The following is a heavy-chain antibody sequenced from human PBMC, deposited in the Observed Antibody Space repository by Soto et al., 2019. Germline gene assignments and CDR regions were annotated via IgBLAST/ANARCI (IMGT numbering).Heavy chain of an antibody. V-gene: IGHV2-5*02. CDR3: VRQDSRGRYFDF. J-gene: IGHJ4*02. CDR2: VYWDDDE. CDR1: GFSLTTDGVG. D-gene: IGHD2-15*01. Sequence: QITLRESGPALVKPTQTLTLTCTVSGFSLTTDGVGVGWVRQPPGKALEWLTLVYWDDDERYSRSLQGRLTISRDTSRNKVVLTLTNVDPVDTATYYCVRQDSRGRYFDFWGQGILVTVSS.